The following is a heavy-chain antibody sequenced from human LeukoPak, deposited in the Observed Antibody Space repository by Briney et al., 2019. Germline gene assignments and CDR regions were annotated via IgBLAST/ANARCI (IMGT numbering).Heavy chain of an antibody. CDR1: GGSFSGYY. Sequence: SETLSLTYAVYGGSFSGYYWSWIRQPPGKGLEWIGEINHSGSTNYNPSLKSRVTISVDTSKNQFSLKLSSVTAADTAVYYCARHRGNYYGSGSYLPPDYWGQGTLVTVSS. J-gene: IGHJ4*02. D-gene: IGHD3-10*01. V-gene: IGHV4-34*01. CDR2: INHSGST. CDR3: ARHRGNYYGSGSYLPPDY.